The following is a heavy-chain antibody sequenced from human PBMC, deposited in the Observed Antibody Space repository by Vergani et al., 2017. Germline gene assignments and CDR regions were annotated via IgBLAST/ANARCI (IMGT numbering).Heavy chain of an antibody. V-gene: IGHV5-51*01. CDR2: IYPGDSDT. CDR1: GYSFTSYW. CDR3: ARHEVYGSGSYYYYYYGMDV. Sequence: EVQLVQSGAEVKKPGESLKISCKGSGYSFTSYWIGWVRQMPGKGLEVMGIIYPGDSDTRYSPSFQGQVTISADKSISTAYLQWSSLKASDTARYYCARHEVYGSGSYYYYYYGMDVWGQGTTVTVSS. D-gene: IGHD3-10*01. J-gene: IGHJ6*02.